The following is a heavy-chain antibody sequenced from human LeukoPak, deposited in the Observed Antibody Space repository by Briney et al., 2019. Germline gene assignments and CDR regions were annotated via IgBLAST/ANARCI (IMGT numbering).Heavy chain of an antibody. CDR1: GGSISSGGYS. CDR3: ARYGLPPRTEYFDL. V-gene: IGHV4-30-2*01. J-gene: IGHJ2*01. CDR2: IYHSGST. Sequence: SQTLSLTCAVSGGSISSGGYSWSWIRQPPGKGLEWIGYIYHSGSTYYNPSLKSRVTMSVDTSKNQFSLKLSSVTAADTAVYYCARYGLPPRTEYFDLWGRGTLVTVSS. D-gene: IGHD5-12*01.